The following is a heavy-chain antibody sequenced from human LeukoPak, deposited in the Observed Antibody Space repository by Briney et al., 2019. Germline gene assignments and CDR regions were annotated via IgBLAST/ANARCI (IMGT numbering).Heavy chain of an antibody. CDR1: GYSISSGYY. CDR3: AREGSRFLLYNWFDP. Sequence: SETLSLTCTVSGYSISSGYYWGWIRQPPGKGLEWIGSIYYSGSTHYNPSLKSRVTISVDTSKNQFSLKLSSVTAADTAVYYCAREGSRFLLYNWFDPWGQGTLVTVSS. CDR2: IYYSGST. V-gene: IGHV4-38-2*02. J-gene: IGHJ5*02.